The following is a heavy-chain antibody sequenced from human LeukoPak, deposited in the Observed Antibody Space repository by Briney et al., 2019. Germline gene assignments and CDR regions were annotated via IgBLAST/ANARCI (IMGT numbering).Heavy chain of an antibody. V-gene: IGHV3-23*01. CDR1: GFTFSSYG. CDR3: AKGSTYHEFWGGYHFDF. D-gene: IGHD3-3*01. Sequence: GGTLRLSCAASGFTFSSYGVSWVRQAPGKGLERVSAISGSGGSTYYADSVKGRFTISRDNSKNTLYLQMNSLRTADTAVYFCAKGSTYHEFWGGYHFDFWGQGTLVTVSS. CDR2: ISGSGGST. J-gene: IGHJ4*02.